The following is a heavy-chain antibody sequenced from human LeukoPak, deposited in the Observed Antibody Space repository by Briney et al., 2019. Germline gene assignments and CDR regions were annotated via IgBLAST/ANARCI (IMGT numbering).Heavy chain of an antibody. D-gene: IGHD3-22*01. J-gene: IGHJ4*02. CDR2: IKQDGSEK. Sequence: GGSLRLFCAASGFTFSSYWMSWVRQAPGKGLEWVANIKQDGSEKHYVDSVKGRFTISRDNAKNSLHLQMNSLRAEDTAVYYCARDYYDSSGYYTPLFDYWGQGTLVTVSS. V-gene: IGHV3-7*01. CDR1: GFTFSSYW. CDR3: ARDYYDSSGYYTPLFDY.